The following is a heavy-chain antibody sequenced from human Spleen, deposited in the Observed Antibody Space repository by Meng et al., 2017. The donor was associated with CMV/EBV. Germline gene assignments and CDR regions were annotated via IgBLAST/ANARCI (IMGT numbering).Heavy chain of an antibody. CDR3: ARDRDSGSYQFDY. J-gene: IGHJ4*02. V-gene: IGHV3-21*01. CDR2: ISSGSSYI. CDR1: GFTFSSYS. Sequence: GESLKISCAASGFTFSSYSMNWVRQAPGKGLEWVSSISSGSSYIYYADSVKGRFTISRDNAKNSLYLQMNSLRAEDTAVYYCARDRDSGSYQFDYWGQGTLVTVSS. D-gene: IGHD1-26*01.